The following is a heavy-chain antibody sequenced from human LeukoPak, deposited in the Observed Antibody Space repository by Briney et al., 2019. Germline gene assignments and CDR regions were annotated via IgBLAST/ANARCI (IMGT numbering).Heavy chain of an antibody. D-gene: IGHD6-19*01. J-gene: IGHJ5*02. CDR2: IYTSGIT. CDR3: ARDRPTVGGKSNWFDP. CDR1: GGSISSYY. V-gene: IGHV4-4*07. Sequence: SETLSLTCTVSGGSISSYYWSWIRQPAGKGLEWIGRIYTSGITNYNPSLTSRVTMSVDTSKNQFSLKLSSVTAADTAVYYCARDRPTVGGKSNWFDPWGQGTLVTVSS.